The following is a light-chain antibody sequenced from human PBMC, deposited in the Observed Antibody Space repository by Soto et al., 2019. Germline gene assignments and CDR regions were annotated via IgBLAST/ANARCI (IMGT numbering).Light chain of an antibody. V-gene: IGKV1-39*01. CDR1: QNIRTS. J-gene: IGKJ1*01. Sequence: DLQMTQSPSSLSASVGDRVTLSCRAIQNIRTSVNWYQKKEGEAPHLLVYGASTLQSGVPSRFTGSGSGTEFTLTISSVQPEDFATYYCQHSYTTPRTFGQGTKVE. CDR2: GAS. CDR3: QHSYTTPRT.